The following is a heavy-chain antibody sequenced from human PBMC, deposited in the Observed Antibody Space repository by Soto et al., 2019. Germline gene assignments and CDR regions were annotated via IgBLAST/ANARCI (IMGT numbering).Heavy chain of an antibody. CDR3: AMGKFPVRGRGYYYYGMDV. CDR1: GGTFSSYA. D-gene: IGHD3-10*01. CDR2: IIPIFGTA. Sequence: GASVTVSCKASGGTFSSYAISWVRQAPGQGLEWMGGIIPIFGTANYAQKFQGRVTITADESTSTAYMELSSLRSEDTAVYYCAMGKFPVRGRGYYYYGMDVWGQGTTVTVSS. V-gene: IGHV1-69*13. J-gene: IGHJ6*02.